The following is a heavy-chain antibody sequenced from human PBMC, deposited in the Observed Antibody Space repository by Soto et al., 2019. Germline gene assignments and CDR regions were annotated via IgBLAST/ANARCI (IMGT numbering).Heavy chain of an antibody. J-gene: IGHJ4*02. D-gene: IGHD6-19*01. CDR2: IYHSGST. V-gene: IGHV4-30-2*01. CDR3: ARDISSGWLNYFDY. Sequence: PSETLSLTCAVSGGSISSGGYSWSWIRQPPGKGLEWIGYIYHSGSTYYNPSFKSRVTISVDRCKNQYSLKLSSVTAADTAVYSCARDISSGWLNYFDYWGQGTLVTVSS. CDR1: GGSISSGGYS.